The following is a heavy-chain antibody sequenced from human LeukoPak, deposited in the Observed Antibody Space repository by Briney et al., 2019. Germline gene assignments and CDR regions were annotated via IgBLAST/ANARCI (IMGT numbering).Heavy chain of an antibody. CDR2: ISSSGSTI. CDR1: GFTFSSYE. J-gene: IGHJ4*02. V-gene: IGHV3-48*03. CDR3: ATDIPYYYGSGSYYLPDY. D-gene: IGHD3-10*01. Sequence: SGGSLRLSCAASGFTFSSYEMNWVRQAPGKGLEWVSYISSSGSTIYYADSVKGRFTISRDNAKNSLYLQMNSLRAEDTAVYYCATDIPYYYGSGSYYLPDYWGQGTLVTVSS.